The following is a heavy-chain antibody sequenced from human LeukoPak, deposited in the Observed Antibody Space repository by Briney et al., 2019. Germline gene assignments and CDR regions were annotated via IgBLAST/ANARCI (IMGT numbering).Heavy chain of an antibody. CDR2: ISYDGSNK. Sequence: GGSLRLSCAASGFTFSSYAMHWVRQAPGKGLEWVAVISYDGSNKYYAGSVKGRFTISRDNSKNTLYLQMNSLRAEDTAVYYCAREIASAGTGGFDYWGQGTLVTVSS. CDR1: GFTFSSYA. D-gene: IGHD6-13*01. CDR3: AREIASAGTGGFDY. V-gene: IGHV3-30-3*01. J-gene: IGHJ4*02.